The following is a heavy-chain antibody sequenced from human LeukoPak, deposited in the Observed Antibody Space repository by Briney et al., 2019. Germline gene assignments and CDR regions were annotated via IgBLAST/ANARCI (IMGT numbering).Heavy chain of an antibody. CDR2: ISRTSSYI. CDR3: AKTGGDSVLYYYYMDV. J-gene: IGHJ6*03. D-gene: IGHD3-10*01. Sequence: PGGSLRLSCAASGFTFSSYSMNWVRQAPGKGLEWVSSISRTSSYIYYADSFKGRFTISRDYSKNTLYLQMNSLRAEDTAVYYCAKTGGDSVLYYYYMDVWGKGTTVTVSS. V-gene: IGHV3-21*01. CDR1: GFTFSSYS.